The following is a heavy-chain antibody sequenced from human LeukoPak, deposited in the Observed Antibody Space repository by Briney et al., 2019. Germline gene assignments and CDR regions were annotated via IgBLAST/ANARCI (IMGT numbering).Heavy chain of an antibody. D-gene: IGHD3-10*02. V-gene: IGHV4-59*01. CDR3: ARTTISMIGHGWLDP. CDR1: GGSINRDY. Sequence: SETLSLTCTVSGGSINRDYWNWIRQPPGKGLGWIGYMSYSGTTNYNRSLKSRVTISVDTSKNEFSLKLRSVTAADTAIYYCARTTISMIGHGWLDPWGQGTLVTVSS. J-gene: IGHJ5*02. CDR2: MSYSGTT.